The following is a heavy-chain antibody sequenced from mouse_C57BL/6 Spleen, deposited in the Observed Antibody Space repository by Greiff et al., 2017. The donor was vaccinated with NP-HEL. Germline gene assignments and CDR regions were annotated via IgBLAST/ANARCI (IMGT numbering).Heavy chain of an antibody. D-gene: IGHD4-1*01. CDR1: GFTFSDYG. CDR3: ARPWAYYFDY. CDR2: ISSGSSTI. V-gene: IGHV5-17*01. Sequence: EVKLMESGGGLVKPGGSLKLSCAASGFTFSDYGMHWVRQAPEKGLEWVAYISSGSSTIYYADTVKGRFTISRDNAKNTLFLQMTSLRSEDTAMYYCARPWAYYFDYWGQGTTLTVSS. J-gene: IGHJ2*01.